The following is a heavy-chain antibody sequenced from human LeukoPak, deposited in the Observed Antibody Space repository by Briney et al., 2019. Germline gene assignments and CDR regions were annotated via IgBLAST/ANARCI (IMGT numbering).Heavy chain of an antibody. CDR1: GFTFSGYS. J-gene: IGHJ4*02. CDR2: ISSGGGTI. CDR3: AGYKYGGNTGVY. D-gene: IGHD4-23*01. V-gene: IGHV3-48*01. Sequence: PGGSLRLSCAASGFTFSGYSMNWVRQAPGKGLEWVSYISSGGGTIYYADSVKGRFTISRDNSKNTLYLQMGSLRSDDMAVYYCAGYKYGGNTGVYWGQGTLVTVSS.